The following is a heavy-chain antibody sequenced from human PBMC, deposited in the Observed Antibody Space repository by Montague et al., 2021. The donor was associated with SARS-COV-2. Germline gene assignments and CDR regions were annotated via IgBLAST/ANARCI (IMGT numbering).Heavy chain of an antibody. V-gene: IGHV4-34*01. Sequence: SETLSLTCAVYGGSFSGYYWIWIRQPPGKGLEWIGEINHSGSTNYNPSLKSRVTLSVDTSKNQFSLKLSSVTAADTAVYYCARGRTLNYYYYMDVWDKGTTVTVSS. CDR1: GGSFSGYY. D-gene: IGHD2-15*01. CDR3: ARGRTLNYYYYMDV. J-gene: IGHJ6*03. CDR2: INHSGST.